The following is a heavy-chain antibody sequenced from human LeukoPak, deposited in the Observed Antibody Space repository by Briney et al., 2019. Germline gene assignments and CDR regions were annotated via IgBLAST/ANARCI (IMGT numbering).Heavy chain of an antibody. CDR2: ISGSGGST. Sequence: GGSLRLSCAASGFTFSSYAMSWVRRAPGKGLEWVSAISGSGGSTYYADSVKGRFTISRDDSKNTLYLQMNSLRAEDTAVYYCAKDIAARGLFDYWGQGTLVTVSS. CDR1: GFTFSSYA. D-gene: IGHD6-6*01. J-gene: IGHJ4*02. V-gene: IGHV3-23*01. CDR3: AKDIAARGLFDY.